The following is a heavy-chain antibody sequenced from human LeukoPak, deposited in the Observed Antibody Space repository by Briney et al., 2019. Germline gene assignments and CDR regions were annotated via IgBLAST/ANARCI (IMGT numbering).Heavy chain of an antibody. V-gene: IGHV1-18*01. Sequence: ASVKVSCKASGYTFTSYGISWVRQAPGQGLEWMGWISAYNGNTNYAQKLQGRVTMTTDTSTSTAYMELRSLRSDDTAVYYCARKLGYCSGGSCYLCVYWGQGTLVTVSS. CDR1: GYTFTSYG. D-gene: IGHD2-15*01. CDR2: ISAYNGNT. CDR3: ARKLGYCSGGSCYLCVY. J-gene: IGHJ4*02.